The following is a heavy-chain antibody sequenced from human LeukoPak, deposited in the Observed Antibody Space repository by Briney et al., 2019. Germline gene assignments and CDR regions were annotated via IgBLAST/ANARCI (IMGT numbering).Heavy chain of an antibody. D-gene: IGHD3-10*01. J-gene: IGHJ4*02. CDR3: ATDKNDGSGTTDY. Sequence: GGSLRLSCAAAGFTFSSYAMHWVRQAPGKGLEWVAVIPYDGSNKYYADSVKGRFTISRDNSKNTLYLQMNSLRAEDTAVYYCATDKNDGSGTTDYWGQGTLVTVSS. CDR2: IPYDGSNK. V-gene: IGHV3-30-3*01. CDR1: GFTFSSYA.